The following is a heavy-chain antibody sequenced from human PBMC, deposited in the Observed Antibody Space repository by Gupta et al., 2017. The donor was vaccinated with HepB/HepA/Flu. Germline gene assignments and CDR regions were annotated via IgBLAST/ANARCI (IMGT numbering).Heavy chain of an antibody. CDR2: INPNSGGT. CDR3: ARDEGGIDY. Sequence: GWINPNSGGTNYAQKFQGRVTMTRDTSISTAYMELSRLRSDDTAVYYCARDEGGIDYWGQGTLVTVSS. D-gene: IGHD3-16*01. V-gene: IGHV1-2*02. J-gene: IGHJ4*02.